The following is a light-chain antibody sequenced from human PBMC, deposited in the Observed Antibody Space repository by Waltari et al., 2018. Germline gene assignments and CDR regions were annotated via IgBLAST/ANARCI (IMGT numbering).Light chain of an antibody. CDR2: WAS. V-gene: IGKV4-1*01. CDR3: QQYYSSPVT. Sequence: DIVMTQSPDSLAVSLGERATINCKSSQFVLNRSDNKNYLGWYQQKPGLPPKLLIYWASTRESGVPDRFSGSGSGTDFTLTISSLQAEDVAVYYCQQYYSSPVTFGQGTRLEIK. J-gene: IGKJ5*01. CDR1: QFVLNRSDNKNY.